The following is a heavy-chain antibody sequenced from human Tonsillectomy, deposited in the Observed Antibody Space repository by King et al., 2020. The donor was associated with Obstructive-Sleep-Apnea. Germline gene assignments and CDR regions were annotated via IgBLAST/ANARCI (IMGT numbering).Heavy chain of an antibody. CDR2: IYHSGST. V-gene: IGHV4-59*08. CDR1: GGSISSYY. CDR3: ARHERDDSSGYYYLYYFDY. J-gene: IGHJ4*02. D-gene: IGHD3-22*01. Sequence: VQLQESGPGLVKPSETLSLTCTVSGGSISSYYWSWIRQPPGKGLEWIGYIYHSGSTNYNPSLKSRVTISVDTSKNQFSLKLSSVTAADTAVYYCARHERDDSSGYYYLYYFDYWGQGTLVTVSS.